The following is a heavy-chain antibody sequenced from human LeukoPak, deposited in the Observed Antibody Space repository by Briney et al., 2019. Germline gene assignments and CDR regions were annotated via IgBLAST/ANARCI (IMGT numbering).Heavy chain of an antibody. Sequence: TSETLSLTCAVYGGSFSGYYWSWIRQPPGKGLEWIGEINHSGSTNYNPSLKSRVTISVDTSKNQFSLKLSSVTAADTAVYYCARGFNYFDWLSRFDPGGQGTLVTVSS. CDR2: INHSGST. CDR3: ARGFNYFDWLSRFDP. V-gene: IGHV4-34*01. D-gene: IGHD3-9*01. CDR1: GGSFSGYY. J-gene: IGHJ5*02.